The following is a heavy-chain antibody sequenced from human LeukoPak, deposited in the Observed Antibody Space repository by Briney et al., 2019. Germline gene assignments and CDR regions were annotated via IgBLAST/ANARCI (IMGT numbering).Heavy chain of an antibody. V-gene: IGHV3-66*01. CDR2: IYSGGST. CDR1: RFTVSSNY. J-gene: IGHJ3*02. CDR3: ARAKRNAFDI. Sequence: PGGSLRLSCAASRFTVSSNYMTWVRQAAGKGLEWVSVIYSGGSTYYADSVKGRFTISRDNAKNSLYLQMNSLRAEDTAVYYCARAKRNAFDIWGQGTMISVSS.